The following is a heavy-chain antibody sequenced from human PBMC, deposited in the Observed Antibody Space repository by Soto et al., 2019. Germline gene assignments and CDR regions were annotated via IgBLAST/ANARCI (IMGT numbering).Heavy chain of an antibody. J-gene: IGHJ3*02. V-gene: IGHV4-59*01. CDR2: IYYSGSI. CDR1: GGSISSYY. CDR3: ARGDAFDI. Sequence: QVQLQESGPGLVKPSETLSLTCTVSGGSISSYYWGWIRQPPGKGLEWIGYIYYSGSINYNPSLTSRVTISVDTSKNQFSLKLSSVTAADTAVYYCARGDAFDIWGQGTMVTVSS.